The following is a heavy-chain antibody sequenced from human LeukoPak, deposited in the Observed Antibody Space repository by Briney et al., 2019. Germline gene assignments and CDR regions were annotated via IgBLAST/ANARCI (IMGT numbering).Heavy chain of an antibody. Sequence: SETLSLTCTVSGGSTSNYFCTWLRQSAGKGLEWIGRIHTSGSTSYNPPVQSRVTMSVDTSKNQFSLKLRSVTAADTAVYYCARGRYCSADICTGGDSFDIWGQGTMVSVSP. CDR1: GGSTSNYF. V-gene: IGHV4-4*07. CDR2: IHTSGST. D-gene: IGHD2-15*01. J-gene: IGHJ3*02. CDR3: ARGRYCSADICTGGDSFDI.